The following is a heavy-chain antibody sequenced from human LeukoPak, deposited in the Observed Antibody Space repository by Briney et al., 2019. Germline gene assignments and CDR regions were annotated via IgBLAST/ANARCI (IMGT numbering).Heavy chain of an antibody. V-gene: IGHV5-51*01. Sequence: GASVKVSCKASGYTFTSYWIGWVRQMPGKGLEWMGIIYPGDSDTRYSPSFQGQVTISADKSISTAYLQWSSLKASDTAMYYCARQLDDYSNYGGGYWGQGTLVTVSS. J-gene: IGHJ4*02. D-gene: IGHD4-11*01. CDR3: ARQLDDYSNYGGGY. CDR1: GYTFTSYW. CDR2: IYPGDSDT.